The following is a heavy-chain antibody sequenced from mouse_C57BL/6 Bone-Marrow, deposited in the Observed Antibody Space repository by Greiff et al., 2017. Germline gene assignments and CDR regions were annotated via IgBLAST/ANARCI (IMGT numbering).Heavy chain of an antibody. CDR3: ARDDWYFDV. CDR2: ISSGGSYT. Sequence: EVQVVESGGDLVKPGGSLKLSCAASGFTFSSYGMSWVRQTPDKRLEWVATISSGGSYTYYPDSVKGRFTISRDNATNTLYLQLSSLKSEDTAMYYCARDDWYFDVWGTGTTVTVAS. V-gene: IGHV5-6*01. J-gene: IGHJ1*03. CDR1: GFTFSSYG.